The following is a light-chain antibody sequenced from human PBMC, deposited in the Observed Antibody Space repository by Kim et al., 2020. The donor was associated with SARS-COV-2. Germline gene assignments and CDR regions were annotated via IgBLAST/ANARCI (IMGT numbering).Light chain of an antibody. CDR2: GNN. CDR1: SLRSYF. J-gene: IGLJ3*02. Sequence: ALGQTVRITCQGDSLRSYFTSWDHQRPGQAPVFVIYGNNNRASGIPDRFSGSRSGNTASLTITGAQAEDEADYYCLCRDSSGNIWLFGGGTKLSAL. V-gene: IGLV3-19*01. CDR3: LCRDSSGNIWL.